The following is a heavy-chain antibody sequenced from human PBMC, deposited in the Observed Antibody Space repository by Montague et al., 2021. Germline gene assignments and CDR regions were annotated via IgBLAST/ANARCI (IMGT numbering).Heavy chain of an antibody. D-gene: IGHD3-22*01. CDR3: ARGDYSDIHFDS. Sequence: SETLSLTCSVSGASISDYYWSWIRQPPGKGLEWIGYIYYSRRTNYNPSLKSRVTISVDTSKNQFSLKLRSVTAADTAVYYCARGDYSDIHFDSWGQGTLVTVSS. J-gene: IGHJ4*02. CDR2: IYYSRRT. V-gene: IGHV4-59*08. CDR1: GASISDYY.